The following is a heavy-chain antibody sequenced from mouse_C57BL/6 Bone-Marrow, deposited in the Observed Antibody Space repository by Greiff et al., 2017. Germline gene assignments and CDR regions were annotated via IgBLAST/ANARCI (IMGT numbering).Heavy chain of an antibody. J-gene: IGHJ3*01. CDR2: IDPENGDT. CDR3: TGFPFAY. V-gene: IGHV14-4*01. Sequence: EVKLQQSGAELVRPGASVKLSCTASGFNIKDDYMHWVKQRPEQGLEWIGWIDPENGDTEYASKFQGKATITADTSSNTAYLQLSSLTSEDTAVYYCTGFPFAYWGQGTLVTVSA. CDR1: GFNIKDDY.